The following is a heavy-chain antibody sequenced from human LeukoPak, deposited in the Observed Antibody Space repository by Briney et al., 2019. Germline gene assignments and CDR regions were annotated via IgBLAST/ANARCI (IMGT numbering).Heavy chain of an antibody. D-gene: IGHD2-15*01. CDR2: ISGYAGDT. CDR1: GFSFDDYA. Sequence: PGGSLRLSCAASGFSFDDYAMHRVRHPPGKGLEWVSVISGYAGDTDYVDSVKGRFTISRDNSKDSLYLQMNSLRTEDTALYYCAKEFGYCSGSSCYRYYYYPMDVWGQGTTVTVSS. CDR3: AKEFGYCSGSSCYRYYYYPMDV. J-gene: IGHJ6*02. V-gene: IGHV3-43*02.